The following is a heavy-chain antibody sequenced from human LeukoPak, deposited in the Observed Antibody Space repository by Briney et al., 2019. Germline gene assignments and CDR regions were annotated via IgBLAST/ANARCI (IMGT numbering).Heavy chain of an antibody. CDR2: INPNSGGT. D-gene: IGHD3-10*01. J-gene: IGHJ4*02. CDR3: ARGPSGSQLDY. CDR1: GYTFNYYY. V-gene: IGHV1-2*02. Sequence: ASVKVSCKASGYTFNYYYVHWVRQAPGQGLEWMGWINPNSGGTNYAQKFQGRVTMTTDTSISTAYMELRRLRSDDTAVYYCARGPSGSQLDYWGQGTLVTVSS.